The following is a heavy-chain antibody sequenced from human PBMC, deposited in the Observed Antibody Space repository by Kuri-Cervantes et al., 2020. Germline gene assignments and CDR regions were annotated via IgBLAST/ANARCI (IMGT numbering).Heavy chain of an antibody. V-gene: IGHV5-51*01. CDR2: IYPGDSDT. D-gene: IGHD1-26*01. J-gene: IGHJ3*02. Sequence: GESLKISCKGSGYSFTSYRIGWVRQMPGKGLEWMGIIYPGDSDTRYSPSFQGQVTISADKSISTAYLQWSSLKASDSAMYYCARTSGSYLGDFDIWGQGTMVTVSS. CDR3: ARTSGSYLGDFDI. CDR1: GYSFTSYR.